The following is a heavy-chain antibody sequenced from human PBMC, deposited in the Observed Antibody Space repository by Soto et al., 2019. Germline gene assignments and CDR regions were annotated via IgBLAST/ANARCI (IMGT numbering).Heavy chain of an antibody. V-gene: IGHV4-4*02. CDR2: IYHSGST. D-gene: IGHD1-26*01. Sequence: QVQLQESGPGLVKPSGTLSLTCAVSGGSISSSNWWSWVRQPPGKGLEWIGEIYHSGSTNYNPSLRSRVTISVDKSKNHFSLKLSSVIAADTAVYYCARVSGSYYYGMDVWGQGTTVTVSS. CDR1: GGSISSSNW. CDR3: ARVSGSYYYGMDV. J-gene: IGHJ6*02.